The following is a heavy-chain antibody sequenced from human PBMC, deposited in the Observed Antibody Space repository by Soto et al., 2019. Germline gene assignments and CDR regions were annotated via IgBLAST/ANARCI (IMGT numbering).Heavy chain of an antibody. CDR3: ARTDKFNPQISGWANRFDY. V-gene: IGHV3-23*01. D-gene: IGHD6-19*01. J-gene: IGHJ4*02. Sequence: EVQLLESGGGLVQPGGSLRLSCAASGFTFSDYAMTWVRQAPGKGLEWVSTIGRSGDSTYYRDSVKGRFTISRDNSKNTVYLQMNSLRAEDMARYYCARTDKFNPQISGWANRFDYWGQGTLVTVSS. CDR2: IGRSGDST. CDR1: GFTFSDYA.